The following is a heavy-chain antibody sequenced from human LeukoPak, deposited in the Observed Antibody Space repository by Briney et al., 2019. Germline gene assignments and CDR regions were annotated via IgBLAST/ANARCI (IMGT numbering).Heavy chain of an antibody. CDR3: ARAPYYSHVEFYFDY. CDR1: GSTFSGYG. D-gene: IGHD3-22*01. Sequence: PGGSLRLSCEVLGSTFSGYGMSGVRRAPGQGLEWWPNMKQDGSEKYYVDSVKGRFTISRDNAKNSLYLQMNSLRAEDTAVYYCARAPYYSHVEFYFDYWGQGTLVTVSS. V-gene: IGHV3-7*03. J-gene: IGHJ4*02. CDR2: MKQDGSEK.